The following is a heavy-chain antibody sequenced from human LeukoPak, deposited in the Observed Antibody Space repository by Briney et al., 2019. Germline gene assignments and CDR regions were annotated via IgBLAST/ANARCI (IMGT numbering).Heavy chain of an antibody. CDR1: GYTFTSYD. CDR3: ARGMITFGGVIVIRDWFDP. V-gene: IGHV1-8*03. Sequence: ASVKVSCKASGYTFTSYDINWVRQATGQGLEWMGWMNPNSGNTGYAQKFQGRVTITRNTSISTAYMELSSLRSEDTAVYYCARGMITFGGVIVIRDWFDPWGQGTLVTVSS. CDR2: MNPNSGNT. D-gene: IGHD3-16*02. J-gene: IGHJ5*02.